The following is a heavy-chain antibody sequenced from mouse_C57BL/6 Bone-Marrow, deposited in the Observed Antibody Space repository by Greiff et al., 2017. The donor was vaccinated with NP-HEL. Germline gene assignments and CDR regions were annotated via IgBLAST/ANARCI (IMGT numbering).Heavy chain of an antibody. CDR2: IHPSDSDT. CDR3: AILNWDVEGFAY. D-gene: IGHD4-1*02. J-gene: IGHJ3*01. CDR1: GYTFTSYW. Sequence: QVQLQQPGAELVKPGASVKVSCKASGYTFTSYWMHWVKQRPGQGLEWIGRIHPSDSDTNYNQKFKGKATLTVDKSSSTAYMQLSSLTSGDSAVYYCAILNWDVEGFAYWGQGTLVTVSA. V-gene: IGHV1-74*01.